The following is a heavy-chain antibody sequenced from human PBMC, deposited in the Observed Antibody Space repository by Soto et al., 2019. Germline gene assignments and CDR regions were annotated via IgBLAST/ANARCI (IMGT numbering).Heavy chain of an antibody. CDR1: GFTFSTYP. CDR2: ISPDGSNK. V-gene: IGHV3-30-3*01. Sequence: QVQLVQSGGGVVQPGRSLRLSCATSGFTFSTYPMYWVRQAPGKGLEWVAVISPDGSNKYYTDSVKGRFTISRDNSKNPLYVQMNSLIAEDTAVYYCSRCWGTGDASILGYTWLAPWGQGILVTVSS. J-gene: IGHJ5*02. D-gene: IGHD1-1*01. CDR3: SRCWGTGDASILGYTWLAP.